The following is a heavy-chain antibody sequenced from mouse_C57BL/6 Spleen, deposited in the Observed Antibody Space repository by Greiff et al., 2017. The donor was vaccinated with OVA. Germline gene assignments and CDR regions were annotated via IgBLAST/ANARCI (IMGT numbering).Heavy chain of an antibody. CDR2: INPSSGYT. CDR3: ATYYGSSRDYFDY. V-gene: IGHV1-7*01. J-gene: IGHJ2*01. Sequence: VQLQQSGAELAKPGASVKLSCKASGYTFTSYWMHRVKQRPGQGLEWIGYINPSSGYTKYNQKFKDKATLTADKSSSTAYMQLSSLTYEDSAVYYCATYYGSSRDYFDYWGQGTTLTVSS. CDR1: GYTFTSYW. D-gene: IGHD1-1*01.